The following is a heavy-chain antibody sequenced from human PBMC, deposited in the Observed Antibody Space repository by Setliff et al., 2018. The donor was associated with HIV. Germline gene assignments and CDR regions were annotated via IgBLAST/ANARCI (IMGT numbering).Heavy chain of an antibody. Sequence: GGSLRLSCAASGFIFSSYSMNWVRQAPGKGLEWVSSISSSSSYIYYADSVKGRFTISRDNAKNSLYLQMNSLRAEDTAVYYCARTPELLGNAFDIWGQGTMVTVSS. CDR2: ISSSSSYI. CDR3: ARTPELLGNAFDI. J-gene: IGHJ3*02. D-gene: IGHD1-26*01. CDR1: GFIFSSYS. V-gene: IGHV3-21*01.